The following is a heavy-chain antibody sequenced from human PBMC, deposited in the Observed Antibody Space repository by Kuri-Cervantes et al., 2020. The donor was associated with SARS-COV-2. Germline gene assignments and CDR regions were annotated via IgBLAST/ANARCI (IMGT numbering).Heavy chain of an antibody. CDR1: GCSISSCSYY. CDR2: INYSGST. CDR3: AVLSRRYCSCTSCTPYYFDY. J-gene: IGHJ4*02. D-gene: IGHD2-2*01. Sequence: GSLRLSCTVSGCSISSCSYYWGWLRQPPGMGLEWFGSINYSGSTYYNPALKRRGTISVDTTKSQFSLKLGSVPAADTAVYYCAVLSRRYCSCTSCTPYYFDYWGQGTLVTVSS. V-gene: IGHV4-39*01.